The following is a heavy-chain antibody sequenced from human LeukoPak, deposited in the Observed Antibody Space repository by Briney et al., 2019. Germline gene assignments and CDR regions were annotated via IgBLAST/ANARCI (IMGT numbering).Heavy chain of an antibody. CDR2: ISSYNGNT. V-gene: IGHV1-18*01. CDR3: ARVGCSSTSCSGNSVEP. J-gene: IGHJ5*02. Sequence: GPSVKVSCKASGYTFTNYGIIWVRQAPTRGFDWMGWISSYNGNTRYAQRFQGGVTLATATSTSRAYIELRRLTTNVPAVYICARVGCSSTSCSGNSVEPWGQGTLVTVSS. CDR1: GYTFTNYG. D-gene: IGHD2-2*01.